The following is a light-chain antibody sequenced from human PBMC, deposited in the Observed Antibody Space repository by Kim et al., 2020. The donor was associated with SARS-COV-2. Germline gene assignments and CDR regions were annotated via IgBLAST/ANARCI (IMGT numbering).Light chain of an antibody. CDR2: AAS. Sequence: IQLTQSPSSLSASVGDRVTITCRASQDINDYLAWYQQKPGKAPKLLISAASILQSGVPSKFTGSGSGTDFTLTISSLQPEDIASYYCQQFNGYPRTFVGGTKVDIK. J-gene: IGKJ4*01. CDR1: QDINDY. V-gene: IGKV1-9*01. CDR3: QQFNGYPRT.